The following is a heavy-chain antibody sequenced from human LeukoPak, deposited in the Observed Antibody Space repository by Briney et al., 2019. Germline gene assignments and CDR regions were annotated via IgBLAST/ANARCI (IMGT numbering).Heavy chain of an antibody. CDR2: IYYSGST. J-gene: IGHJ4*02. Sequence: SETLSLTCTASGGSVSSGSYYWSWIRQPPGKGLEWVGYIYYSGSTNYNPSLKSRVTISVDTSKNQFSLKLSSVTAADTAVYYCARDRDSNYLDWGQGTLVTVSS. CDR1: GGSVSSGSYY. V-gene: IGHV4-61*01. D-gene: IGHD4-11*01. CDR3: ARDRDSNYLD.